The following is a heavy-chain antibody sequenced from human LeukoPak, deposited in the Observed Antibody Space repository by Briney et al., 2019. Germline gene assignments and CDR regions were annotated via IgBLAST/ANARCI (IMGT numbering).Heavy chain of an antibody. V-gene: IGHV4-39*01. CDR2: IYYSGST. CDR3: ARSYSNYVYYYYYMDV. Sequence: SETLSLTCTVSGGSISSSSYYWGWIRQPPGKGLEWIGSIYYSGSTYYNPSLKSRLTISVDTSKNQFSLKLSSVTAADTAVYYCARSYSNYVYYYYYMDVWGKGTTVTVSS. CDR1: GGSISSSSYY. D-gene: IGHD4-11*01. J-gene: IGHJ6*03.